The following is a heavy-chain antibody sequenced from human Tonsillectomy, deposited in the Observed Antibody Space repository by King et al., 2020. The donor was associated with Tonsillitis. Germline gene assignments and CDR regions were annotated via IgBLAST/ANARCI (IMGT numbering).Heavy chain of an antibody. J-gene: IGHJ4*02. V-gene: IGHV3-30*02. CDR3: AKDRCVFGSGSNYPQN. Sequence: VQLVESGGGVVQPGGSLRLSCAASGFTFSSYGMHWVRQAPGKGLEWVAFIRYDGSNKYYADSVKGRFTISRDNSKNTLYLQMNSLRAEDTAVYYCAKDRCVFGSGSNYPQNWGQGTLVTVSS. CDR2: IRYDGSNK. CDR1: GFTFSSYG. D-gene: IGHD3-10*01.